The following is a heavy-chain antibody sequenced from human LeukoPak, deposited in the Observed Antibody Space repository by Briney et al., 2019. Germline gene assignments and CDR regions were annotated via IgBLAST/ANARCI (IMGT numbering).Heavy chain of an antibody. D-gene: IGHD6-19*01. J-gene: IGHJ4*02. CDR2: ISWNSGSI. CDR1: GFTFDDYT. V-gene: IGHV3-9*01. CDR3: AKAISSTYSSGWYGYFDY. Sequence: PGGSLRLSCAASGFTFDDYTMHWVRQAPGKGLEWVSGISWNSGSIGYADSVRGRFTISRDNAKNSLYLQMNSLRAEDTALYYCAKAISSTYSSGWYGYFDYWGQGTLVTVSS.